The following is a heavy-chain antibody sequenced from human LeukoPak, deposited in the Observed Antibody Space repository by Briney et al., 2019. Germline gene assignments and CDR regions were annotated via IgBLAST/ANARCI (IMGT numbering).Heavy chain of an antibody. V-gene: IGHV4-34*01. CDR2: IHYSGAT. D-gene: IGHD3-9*01. J-gene: IGHJ4*02. CDR3: ARGNILTGYCFDF. CDR1: GGSITFYY. Sequence: SESLSLTCAVYGGSITFYYCSWIRPTPGGGLEWVEEIHYSGATSYNPSLKSRATISTDTSKNHFSLRLSAVTAADSAVYFCARGNILTGYCFDFWGQGALVTVSS.